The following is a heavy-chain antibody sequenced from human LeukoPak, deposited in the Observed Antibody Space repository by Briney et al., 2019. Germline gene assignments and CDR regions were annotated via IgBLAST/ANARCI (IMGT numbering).Heavy chain of an antibody. V-gene: IGHV4-30-2*01. CDR1: GGPVSSGSYY. D-gene: IGHD3-22*01. CDR3: ARASGYLFLDP. J-gene: IGHJ5*02. Sequence: SETLSLTCTVSGGPVSSGSYYWSWIRQPPGKGLEWIGYIYHSGSTYYNPSLKSRVTISVDRSKNQFSLKLSSVTAADTAVYYCARASGYLFLDPWGQGTLVTVSS. CDR2: IYHSGST.